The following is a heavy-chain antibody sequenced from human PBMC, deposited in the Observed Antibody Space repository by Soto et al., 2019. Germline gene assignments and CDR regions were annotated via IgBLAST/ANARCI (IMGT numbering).Heavy chain of an antibody. Sequence: SETLSLTCAVSGGSISSGGYSWSWIRQPPGKGLEWIGSVHISENAYYNPSLKSRVSVLMDTSKNQFSLKLSSVTAADTAVYYCARHVSGSSYGMDVWGQGTTVTVSS. D-gene: IGHD1-26*01. CDR2: VHISENA. CDR1: GGSISSGGYS. J-gene: IGHJ6*02. V-gene: IGHV4-30-2*03. CDR3: ARHVSGSSYGMDV.